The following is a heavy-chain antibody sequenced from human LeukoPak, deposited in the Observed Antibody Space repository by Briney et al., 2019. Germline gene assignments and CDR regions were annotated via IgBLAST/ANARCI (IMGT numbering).Heavy chain of an antibody. CDR3: AKDIPGVSSGWPGGFDY. CDR1: GFTFSSYG. D-gene: IGHD6-19*01. Sequence: PGGSLRLSCAASGFTFSSYGMHWVRQAPGKGLEWVAVIWYDGSNKYYADSVKGRFTISRDNAKNSLYLQMNSLRAEDTALYYCAKDIPGVSSGWPGGFDYWGQGTLVTVSS. J-gene: IGHJ4*02. V-gene: IGHV3-33*03. CDR2: IWYDGSNK.